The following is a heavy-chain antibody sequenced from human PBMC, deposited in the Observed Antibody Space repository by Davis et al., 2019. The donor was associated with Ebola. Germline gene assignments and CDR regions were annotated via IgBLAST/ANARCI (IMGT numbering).Heavy chain of an antibody. CDR3: ARDANGPQWLVPWFDY. CDR1: GFTFSSYA. J-gene: IGHJ4*02. D-gene: IGHD6-19*01. Sequence: PGGSLRLSCAASGFTFSSYAMHWVRQAPGKGLEWVAVISYDGSNKYYADSVKGRFTISRDNSKNTLYLQMNSLRAEDTAVYYCARDANGPQWLVPWFDYWGQGTLVTVSS. CDR2: ISYDGSNK. V-gene: IGHV3-30-3*01.